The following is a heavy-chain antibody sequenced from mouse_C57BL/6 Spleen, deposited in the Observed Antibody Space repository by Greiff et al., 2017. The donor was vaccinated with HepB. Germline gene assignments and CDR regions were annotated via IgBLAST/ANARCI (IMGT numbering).Heavy chain of an antibody. CDR1: GYAFSSSW. D-gene: IGHD1-1*01. CDR2: IYPGDGDT. J-gene: IGHJ3*01. CDR3: ARDVSSRRGFAY. V-gene: IGHV1-82*01. Sequence: QVQLKQSGPELVKPGASVKISCKASGYAFSSSWMNWVKQRPGKGLEWIGRIYPGDGDTNYNGKFKGKATLTADKSSSTAYMQLSSLTSEDSAVYFCARDVSSRRGFAYWGQGTLVTVSA.